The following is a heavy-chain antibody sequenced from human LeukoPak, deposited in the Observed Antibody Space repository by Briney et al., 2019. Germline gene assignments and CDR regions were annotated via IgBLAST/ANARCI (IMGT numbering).Heavy chain of an antibody. D-gene: IGHD2-2*01. CDR3: ARHVSIVEYQLLKGAFDI. V-gene: IGHV4-59*01. J-gene: IGHJ3*02. CDR2: IYYSGST. Sequence: SETLSLTCTVSGGSISSYYWSWIRQPPGKGLEWIGYIYYSGSTNYNPSLKSRVTISVDTSKNQFSLKLSSVTAADTAMYYCARHVSIVEYQLLKGAFDIWGQGTMVTVSS. CDR1: GGSISSYY.